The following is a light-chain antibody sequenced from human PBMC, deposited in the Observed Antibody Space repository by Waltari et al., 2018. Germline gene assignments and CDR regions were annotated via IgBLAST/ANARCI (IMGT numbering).Light chain of an antibody. J-gene: IGKJ1*01. CDR2: GAS. V-gene: IGKV3-20*01. CDR3: QKYERLPAT. Sequence: CRASQSVGTYLAWYQQTPGQAPRLLIYGASNRAADIPDRFSGSGSGTDFSLTISRLEPEDFAVYYCQKYERLPATFGQGTKVEIK. CDR1: QSVGTY.